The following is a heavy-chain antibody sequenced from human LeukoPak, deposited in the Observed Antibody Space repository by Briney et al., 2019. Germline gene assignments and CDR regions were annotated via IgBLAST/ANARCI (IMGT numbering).Heavy chain of an antibody. Sequence: ASVKVSCKASGGTFSSYAISWVRQAPGQGLEWMGGIIPIFGTANYAQKFQGRVTITADKSTSTAYMELSSLRSEDTAVYYCARAVMVRGVITYYYYYYMDVWGKGTTVTISS. CDR1: GGTFSSYA. CDR3: ARAVMVRGVITYYYYYYMDV. D-gene: IGHD3-10*01. CDR2: IIPIFGTA. J-gene: IGHJ6*03. V-gene: IGHV1-69*06.